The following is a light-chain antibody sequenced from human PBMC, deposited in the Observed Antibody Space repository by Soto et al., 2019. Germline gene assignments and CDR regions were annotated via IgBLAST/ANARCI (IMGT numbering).Light chain of an antibody. Sequence: QSVLTQSPSASGTPGQRVTISCYGSSSNIGSYPVYWYQQLPGTAPKLLINSDDQRPSGVPDRFSASKSGTSASLAISGLRSEDEADYYCAAWDASLSGHVFGGGTKVTV. CDR3: AAWDASLSGHV. CDR2: SDD. CDR1: SSNIGSYP. J-gene: IGLJ1*01. V-gene: IGLV1-47*02.